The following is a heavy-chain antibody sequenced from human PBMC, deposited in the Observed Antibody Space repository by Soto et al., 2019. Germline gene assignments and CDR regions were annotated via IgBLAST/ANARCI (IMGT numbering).Heavy chain of an antibody. CDR3: ARDSIHYYGSGSYYNGIYYYYYGMEV. D-gene: IGHD3-10*01. Sequence: ASVKISSKASGYTFTSYGNSWVPLAPVQRFEWMGWISAYNGNTNYAQKLQGRVTMTTDTSTSTAYMELRSLRSDDTAVYYCARDSIHYYGSGSYYNGIYYYYYGMEVWGQGTTVTVSS. V-gene: IGHV1-18*01. CDR1: GYTFTSYG. CDR2: ISAYNGNT. J-gene: IGHJ6*02.